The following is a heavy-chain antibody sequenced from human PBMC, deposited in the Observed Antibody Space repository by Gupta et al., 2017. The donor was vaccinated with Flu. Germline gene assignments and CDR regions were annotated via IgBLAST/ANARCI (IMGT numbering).Heavy chain of an antibody. D-gene: IGHD3-3*01. CDR3: IRSSGYPDY. V-gene: IGHV3-74*01. CDR1: GFILNNYW. CDR2: INDDGDT. J-gene: IGHJ4*02. Sequence: EVQLVESGGGLVQPGGSLRLSCAVSGFILNNYWIHWVRQAPGKGLVWVSRINDDGDTVYADSVKGRFTISRDSAQNTLYLQMNSLRAEDTGVYYCIRSSGYPDYWGQGTLVTVSS.